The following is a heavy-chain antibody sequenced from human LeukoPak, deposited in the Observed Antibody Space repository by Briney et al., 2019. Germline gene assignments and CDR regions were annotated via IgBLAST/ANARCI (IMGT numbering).Heavy chain of an antibody. CDR1: GFTFSSYP. Sequence: GGSLRLSCAASGFTFSSYPMHWVRQAPGKGLEWVAVISYDGSEKHYADPVKGRFTISRDNSKNTLYLEMNSLRAEDTAVYYCAREGSSGYYPYWGQGVLVTVSS. V-gene: IGHV3-30-3*01. CDR3: AREGSSGYYPY. CDR2: ISYDGSEK. D-gene: IGHD3-22*01. J-gene: IGHJ4*02.